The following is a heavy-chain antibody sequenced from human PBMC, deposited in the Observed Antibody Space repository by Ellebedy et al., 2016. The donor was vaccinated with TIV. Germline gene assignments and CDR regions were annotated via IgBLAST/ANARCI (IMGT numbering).Heavy chain of an antibody. CDR1: GIIFNGYG. D-gene: IGHD5-18*01. CDR3: AKESHNEGYGAFFKS. Sequence: GASLKISXAASGIIFNGYGLHWVRQAPGKGLEWVAVISFNGRTIYSADSVKGRFSIFRNNSKNTLDLHMNSLRPEDTAVYYCAKESHNEGYGAFFKSWGQGTLVNVS. V-gene: IGHV3-30*18. CDR2: ISFNGRTI. J-gene: IGHJ5*02.